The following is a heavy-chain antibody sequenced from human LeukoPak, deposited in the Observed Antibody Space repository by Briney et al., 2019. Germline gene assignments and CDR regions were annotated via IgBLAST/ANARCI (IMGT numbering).Heavy chain of an antibody. CDR1: GYTFTGYY. J-gene: IGHJ4*02. CDR3: ARDTTKLRFLEWLFDY. V-gene: IGHV1-2*02. D-gene: IGHD3-3*01. CDR2: INPNSGGT. Sequence: EASVKVSCKASGYTFTGYYMHWVRQAPGQGLEWMGWINPNSGGTNYAQKFQGRVTMTRDTSISTAYMELSRLRSDDTAVYYCARDTTKLRFLEWLFDYWGQGTLVTVSS.